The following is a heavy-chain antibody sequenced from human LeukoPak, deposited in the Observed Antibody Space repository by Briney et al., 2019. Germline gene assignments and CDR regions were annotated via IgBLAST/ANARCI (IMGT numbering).Heavy chain of an antibody. D-gene: IGHD1-26*01. CDR1: GFTFSDYN. CDR3: AIDAWELPLDAVDI. J-gene: IGHJ3*02. CDR2: ISSSSSSI. Sequence: PGGSLRLSCAASGFTFSDYNMNRVRQAPGKGPERVSYISSSSSSIYYSDSVEGRFTISRDNAKNSLFLQMNSLRDEDTAVYYCAIDAWELPLDAVDIWGQGTMVTVS. V-gene: IGHV3-48*02.